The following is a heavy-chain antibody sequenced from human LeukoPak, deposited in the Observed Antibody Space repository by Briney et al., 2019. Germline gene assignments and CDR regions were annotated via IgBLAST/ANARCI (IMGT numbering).Heavy chain of an antibody. Sequence: GGSLRFSCAASGFTFSDYSMNWVRQAPGKGLEWVSFISGRGSYIYYVESVKGRSTISRDNAKNSVYLEMHRLRAEDTAVYYCAAYDSSGYVDYWGQGTLVTVSS. CDR1: GFTFSDYS. J-gene: IGHJ4*02. CDR2: ISGRGSYI. CDR3: AAYDSSGYVDY. D-gene: IGHD3-22*01. V-gene: IGHV3-21*01.